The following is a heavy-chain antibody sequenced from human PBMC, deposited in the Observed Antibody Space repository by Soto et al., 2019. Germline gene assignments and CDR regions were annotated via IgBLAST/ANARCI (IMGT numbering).Heavy chain of an antibody. CDR1: GLPFSSYG. Sequence: GGSLRLSCAASGLPFSSYGMHWVRPAQGKGLEWVAVIWYDGSNKYYADSVKGRFTISRDNSKNTLYLQMNSLRAEDTAVYYCARDGYSSGWYEIDAFDIWGQGTMVTVSS. D-gene: IGHD6-19*01. J-gene: IGHJ3*02. CDR2: IWYDGSNK. CDR3: ARDGYSSGWYEIDAFDI. V-gene: IGHV3-33*01.